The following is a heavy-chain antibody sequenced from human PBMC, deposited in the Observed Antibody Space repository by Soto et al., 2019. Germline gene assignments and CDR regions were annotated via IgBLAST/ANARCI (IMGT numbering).Heavy chain of an antibody. J-gene: IGHJ6*02. Sequence: SETLSLTCAVYGGSFSGYYWSWIRQPPGKGLEWIGEINRSGSTNYNPSLKSRVTISVDTSKNQFSLKLSSVTAADTAVYYCAREDYGMDVWGQGTTVTVSS. CDR1: GGSFSGYY. V-gene: IGHV4-34*01. CDR3: AREDYGMDV. CDR2: INRSGST.